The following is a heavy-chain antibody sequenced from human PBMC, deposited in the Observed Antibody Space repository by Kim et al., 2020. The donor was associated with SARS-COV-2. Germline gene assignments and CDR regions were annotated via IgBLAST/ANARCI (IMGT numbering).Heavy chain of an antibody. Sequence: YYHPSLKSRVTMSLDTSRNSLSLKMSSVTAADTAVYYCARESPAAGTSDYWGQGTLVTVSS. J-gene: IGHJ4*02. V-gene: IGHV4-31*02. CDR3: ARESPAAGTSDY. D-gene: IGHD6-13*01.